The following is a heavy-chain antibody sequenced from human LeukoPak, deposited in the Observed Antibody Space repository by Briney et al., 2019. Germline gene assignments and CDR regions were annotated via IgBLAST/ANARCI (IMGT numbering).Heavy chain of an antibody. Sequence: TGGSLRFSCSASGFTFSNYAMHWVRQAPGKGLEYVSSIGTNGISTYYADSVKGRFTISRDKSKYTLYLQMRSLRSEDTAVYHCVKGQEVVYTPTFDSWGQGALVTVSS. D-gene: IGHD2-8*02. V-gene: IGHV3-64D*09. J-gene: IGHJ4*02. CDR2: IGTNGIST. CDR3: VKGQEVVYTPTFDS. CDR1: GFTFSNYA.